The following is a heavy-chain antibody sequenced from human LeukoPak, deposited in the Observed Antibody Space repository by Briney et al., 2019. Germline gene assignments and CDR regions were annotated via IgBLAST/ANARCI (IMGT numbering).Heavy chain of an antibody. Sequence: ASVKVSCKASGYTFTGYYMHWVRQAPGQGLEWMGWINPNSGGTNYAQKFQGRVTMTRDTSISTAYMELSRLRSDDTAVYYCARDITIFGVVIRGGYWGQGTLVTVSS. V-gene: IGHV1-2*02. CDR3: ARDITIFGVVIRGGY. CDR2: INPNSGGT. CDR1: GYTFTGYY. J-gene: IGHJ4*02. D-gene: IGHD3-3*01.